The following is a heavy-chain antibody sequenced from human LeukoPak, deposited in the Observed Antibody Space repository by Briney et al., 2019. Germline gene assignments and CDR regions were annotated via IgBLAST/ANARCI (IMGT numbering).Heavy chain of an antibody. D-gene: IGHD3-3*01. J-gene: IGHJ6*02. CDR3: AKEALDYDFWSGYFPYYYYYGMDV. Sequence: PGGSLRLSCVASGVTLSNYAMSWARQAPGKGLEWVSAISGSGGSTYYADSVKGRFTISRDNSKNTLYLQMNSLRAEDTAVYYCAKEALDYDFWSGYFPYYYYYGMDVWGQGTTVTVSS. CDR1: GVTLSNYA. CDR2: ISGSGGST. V-gene: IGHV3-23*01.